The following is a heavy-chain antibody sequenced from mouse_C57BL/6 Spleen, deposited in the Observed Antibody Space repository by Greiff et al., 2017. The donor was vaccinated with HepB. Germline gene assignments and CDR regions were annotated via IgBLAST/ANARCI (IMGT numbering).Heavy chain of an antibody. V-gene: IGHV1-72*01. D-gene: IGHD1-1*01. Sequence: QVQLQQPGAELVKPGASVKLSCKASGYTFTSYWMHWVKQRPGRGLEWIGRIDPNSGGTKYNEKFKSKATLTVDKPSSTAYMRLSSLTSEDSAVYYCARSYYYGSSYYFDYWGQGTTLTVSS. CDR1: GYTFTSYW. CDR3: ARSYYYGSSYYFDY. J-gene: IGHJ2*01. CDR2: IDPNSGGT.